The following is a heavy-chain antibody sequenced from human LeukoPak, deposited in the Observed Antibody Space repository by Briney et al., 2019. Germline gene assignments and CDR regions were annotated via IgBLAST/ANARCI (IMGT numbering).Heavy chain of an antibody. Sequence: PGRSLRLSRAASGFTFSTYWMSWVRQAPGKGLEWVANIKYDGSEKFYVDSVKGRFTISRDNAKNSLYLQMNSLRAEDTAVYYCARDMGFNAFDIWGQGTMVTVSS. CDR2: IKYDGSEK. CDR1: GFTFSTYW. V-gene: IGHV3-7*01. J-gene: IGHJ3*02. CDR3: ARDMGFNAFDI. D-gene: IGHD1-26*01.